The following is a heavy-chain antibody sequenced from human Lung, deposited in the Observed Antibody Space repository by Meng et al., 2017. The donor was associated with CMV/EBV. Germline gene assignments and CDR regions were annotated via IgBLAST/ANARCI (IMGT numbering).Heavy chain of an antibody. CDR3: ARELSSADYYFDY. CDR1: GFHFSGYW. D-gene: IGHD2-2*01. Sequence: GESLKISCEASGFHFSGYWLSWVRQAPGKGLEWVANINQHGTTKYYADSLKGRFTISRDNTKNSLFLQIKSLRAEDTALYYCARELSSADYYFDYWGQGAPVTVS. J-gene: IGHJ4*02. CDR2: INQHGTTK. V-gene: IGHV3-7*01.